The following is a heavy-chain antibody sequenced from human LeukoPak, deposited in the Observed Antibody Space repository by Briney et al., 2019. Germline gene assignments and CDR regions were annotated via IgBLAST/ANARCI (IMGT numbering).Heavy chain of an antibody. CDR1: GYTFTSYE. CDR2: MNPDSGIT. Sequence: ASVKVSCKASGYTFTSYESNWVRQATGQGLEWMGWMNPDSGITGYAQQFQGRVTMTRNTSISTAYMELSSLRSEDTAVYYCARGQIVYSFDRSGYFDYWGQGTLVTVSS. CDR3: ARGQIVYSFDRSGYFDY. J-gene: IGHJ4*02. D-gene: IGHD3-22*01. V-gene: IGHV1-8*01.